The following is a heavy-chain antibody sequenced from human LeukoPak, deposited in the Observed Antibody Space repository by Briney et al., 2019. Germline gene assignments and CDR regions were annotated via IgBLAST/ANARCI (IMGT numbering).Heavy chain of an antibody. J-gene: IGHJ4*02. CDR1: GFTFSDYA. CDR2: FSSDGYST. V-gene: IGHV3-64*01. Sequence: PGGSLRLSCAASGFTFSDYAMHWVRQAPGKGLEYVSGFSSDGYSTYYANSVKGRFTISRDNSKNTLYLQMGSLRPEDMAVYYCARGLMFGGVIVPHYSDYWGQGTLVTVSS. D-gene: IGHD3-16*02. CDR3: ARGLMFGGVIVPHYSDY.